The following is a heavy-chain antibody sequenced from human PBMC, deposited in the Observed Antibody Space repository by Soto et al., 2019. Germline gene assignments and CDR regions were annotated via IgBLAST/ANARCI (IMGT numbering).Heavy chain of an antibody. CDR3: AKDRDSSSWYYFDY. CDR2: ISGRGGST. Sequence: EVQLLESGGGLVQPGGSLRLSCAASGFPFSSYAMSWVRQAPGKGLEWVSAISGRGGSTYYADSVKGRFTISRDNSKNTLFLQMNSLRAEDTAVYYCAKDRDSSSWYYFDYWGQGTLVTVSS. J-gene: IGHJ4*02. CDR1: GFPFSSYA. D-gene: IGHD6-13*01. V-gene: IGHV3-23*01.